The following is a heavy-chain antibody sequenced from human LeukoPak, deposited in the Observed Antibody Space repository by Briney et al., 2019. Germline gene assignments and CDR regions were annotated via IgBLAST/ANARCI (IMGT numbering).Heavy chain of an antibody. CDR3: ARLGIVGATISFDY. V-gene: IGHV4-61*02. CDR1: GGSISSGSYY. CDR2: IYTSGST. D-gene: IGHD1-26*01. J-gene: IGHJ4*02. Sequence: SETLSLTCTVSGGSISSGSYYWSWIRQPAGKGLEWIGRIYTSGSTNYNPSLKSRVTISVDTSKNQFSLKLSSVTAADTAVYYCARLGIVGATISFDYWGQGTLVTVSS.